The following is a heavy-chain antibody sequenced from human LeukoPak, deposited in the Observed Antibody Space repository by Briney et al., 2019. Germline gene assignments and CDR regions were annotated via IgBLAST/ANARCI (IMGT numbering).Heavy chain of an antibody. CDR1: GFIFSSYA. CDR3: AKDTRYYDSSGYYRLDY. CDR2: LSGSGSTT. J-gene: IGHJ4*02. Sequence: PGGSLRLPCAASGFIFSSYAMSWVRQAPGRGLEWVSSLSGSGSTTYYADSVKGRFTISRDSSKNTLYLQMNSLRAEDTAVYYCAKDTRYYDSSGYYRLDYWGQGTLVTVSS. V-gene: IGHV3-23*01. D-gene: IGHD3-22*01.